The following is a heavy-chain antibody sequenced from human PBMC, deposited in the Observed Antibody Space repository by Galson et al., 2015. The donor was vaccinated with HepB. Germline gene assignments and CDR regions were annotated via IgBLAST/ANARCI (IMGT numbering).Heavy chain of an antibody. CDR3: TRDALVRGLIITYFFDY. CDR1: GFTFTSGA. CDR2: ISGVGRRT. Sequence: SLRLSCAASGFTFTSGAVSWVRQAPGKGLEWVSSISGVGRRTYYAGSVKGRFTISRDNSKNTLFLQMNSLRAEDTAVYFCTRDALVRGLIITYFFDYWGLGPLVTVSS. D-gene: IGHD3-10*01. V-gene: IGHV3-23*01. J-gene: IGHJ4*02.